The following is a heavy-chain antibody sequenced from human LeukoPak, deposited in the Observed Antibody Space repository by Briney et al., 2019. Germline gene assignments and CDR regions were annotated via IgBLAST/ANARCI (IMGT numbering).Heavy chain of an antibody. CDR2: ISYDGSNK. Sequence: GGSPRLSCAASGFTFSSYGMDWVRQAPGKGLEWVAVISYDGSNKYYADSVKGRFTISRDNSKNTLYLQMNSLRAEDTAVYYCAKGHAFDIWGQGTMVTVSS. J-gene: IGHJ3*02. CDR1: GFTFSSYG. CDR3: AKGHAFDI. V-gene: IGHV3-30*18.